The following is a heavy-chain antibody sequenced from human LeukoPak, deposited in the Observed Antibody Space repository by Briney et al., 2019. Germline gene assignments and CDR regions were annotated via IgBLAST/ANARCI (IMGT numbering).Heavy chain of an antibody. V-gene: IGHV3-49*04. Sequence: GGSLRLSCTASGLTFGDYAMSWVRQAQGKGLEWVGFIRSKAYGGTTEYAASVKGRFTISRDDSKSIAYLQMNSLKTEDTAVYYCTRVYYGSGRFYYYMDVWGKGTTVTVSS. CDR1: GLTFGDYA. D-gene: IGHD3-10*01. CDR2: IRSKAYGGTT. CDR3: TRVYYGSGRFYYYMDV. J-gene: IGHJ6*03.